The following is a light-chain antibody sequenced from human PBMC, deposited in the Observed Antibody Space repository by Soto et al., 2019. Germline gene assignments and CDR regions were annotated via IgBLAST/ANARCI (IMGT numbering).Light chain of an antibody. CDR2: DAT. Sequence: DIQMTQSPSTLSASVGDRVTITCRASQSISRWLAWYQHKSGTAPRLLIHDATNLEAGVPSRFSGGGSETEFTLTISRLQPDDFATYYCQQYNTDYSFGQGTKLEIK. J-gene: IGKJ2*03. V-gene: IGKV1-5*01. CDR1: QSISRW. CDR3: QQYNTDYS.